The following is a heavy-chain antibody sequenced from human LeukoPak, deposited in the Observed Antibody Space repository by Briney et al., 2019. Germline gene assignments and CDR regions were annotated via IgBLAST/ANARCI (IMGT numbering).Heavy chain of an antibody. CDR2: INPNGGGT. V-gene: IGHV1-2*04. CDR3: ARVLGNYYYGMDV. Sequence: ASVKVSCKASGYTFTGYYMHWVRQAPGQGLEWMGWINPNGGGTNYAQKFQGWVTMTRDTSISTAYMELSRLRSDDTAVYYCARVLGNYYYGMDVWGQGATVTVSS. CDR1: GYTFTGYY. D-gene: IGHD2/OR15-2a*01. J-gene: IGHJ6*02.